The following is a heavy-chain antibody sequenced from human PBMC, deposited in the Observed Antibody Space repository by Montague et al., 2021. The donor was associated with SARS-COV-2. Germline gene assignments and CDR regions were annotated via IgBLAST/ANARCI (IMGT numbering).Heavy chain of an antibody. V-gene: IGHV4-39*01. Sequence: SETLSLTCTVSGGSISSSSYYWVWIRQPPGKGLEWIGSIYYSASTYYNPSLKSRITISVDTSKNQFSLRLSSVTAADTALYYCVEIVRAADYWGQGTLVTVSS. CDR3: VEIVRAADY. D-gene: IGHD1-26*01. CDR2: IYYSAST. J-gene: IGHJ4*02. CDR1: GGSISSSSYY.